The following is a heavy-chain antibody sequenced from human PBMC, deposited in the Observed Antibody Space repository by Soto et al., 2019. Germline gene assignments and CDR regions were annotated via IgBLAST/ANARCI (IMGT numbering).Heavy chain of an antibody. CDR1: GGTFSSYA. V-gene: IGHV1-69*01. J-gene: IGHJ6*02. CDR3: ARERSSSCGHRYYYYYGMDV. CDR2: IIPIFGTA. Sequence: QVQLVQSGAEVKKPGSSVKVSCKASGGTFSSYAISWVRQAPGQGLAWMGGIIPIFGTANYAQKFQGRVTITADECTSTAYMELSSLRSEDTAVYYCARERSSSCGHRYYYYYGMDVWGQVTTVTVSS. D-gene: IGHD6-13*01.